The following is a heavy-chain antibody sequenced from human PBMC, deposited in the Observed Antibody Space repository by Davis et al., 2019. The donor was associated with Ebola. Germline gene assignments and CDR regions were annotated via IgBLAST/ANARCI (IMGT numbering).Heavy chain of an antibody. J-gene: IGHJ6*02. V-gene: IGHV1-46*01. CDR3: ARRITMIELYYYYYGMDV. Sequence: ASVKVSCKASGYTFTSYYIHWVRQAPGQGLEWMGIINPSGGSTSYAQRFQDRVTMTRDTSTSTVYMELSSLRSEDTALYYCARRITMIELYYYYYGMDVWGQGTTVTVSS. D-gene: IGHD3-22*01. CDR2: INPSGGST. CDR1: GYTFTSYY.